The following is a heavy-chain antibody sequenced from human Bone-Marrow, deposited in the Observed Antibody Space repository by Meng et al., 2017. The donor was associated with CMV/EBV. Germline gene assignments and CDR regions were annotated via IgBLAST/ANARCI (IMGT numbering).Heavy chain of an antibody. CDR2: IYSGGST. CDR1: GFTVSSNY. Sequence: GGSLRLACAASGFTVSSNYMSWVRQAPGKGLEWVSVIYSGGSTYYADSVKGRFTISRDNSKNTLYLQMNSLRAEDTAVYYCARTYSGSYRFDYWGQGTLVTVSS. D-gene: IGHD1-26*01. J-gene: IGHJ4*02. V-gene: IGHV3-66*01. CDR3: ARTYSGSYRFDY.